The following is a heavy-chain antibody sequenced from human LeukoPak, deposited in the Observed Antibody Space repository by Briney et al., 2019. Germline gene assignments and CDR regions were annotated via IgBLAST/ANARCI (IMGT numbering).Heavy chain of an antibody. CDR2: TYYSGST. CDR3: ARYVVITMVRAIDY. Sequence: SETLSLTCTVSGDSISSSSYYWGWIRQPPGKGLEWIGSTYYSGSTYYNPSLKSRVTISVDTSKNQFSLKLSSVTAADTAVYYCARYVVITMVRAIDYWGQGTLVTVSS. V-gene: IGHV4-39*01. J-gene: IGHJ4*02. D-gene: IGHD3-10*01. CDR1: GDSISSSSYY.